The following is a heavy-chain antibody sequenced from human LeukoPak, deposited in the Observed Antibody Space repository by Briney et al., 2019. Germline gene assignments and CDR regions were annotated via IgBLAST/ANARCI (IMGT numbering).Heavy chain of an antibody. CDR3: ARDGDYGDYVSHAFDI. J-gene: IGHJ3*02. V-gene: IGHV1-2*02. CDR2: INPNSGGT. D-gene: IGHD4-17*01. CDR1: GYTFTGYY. Sequence: ASVKVSCKASGYTFTGYYMHWVRQAPGQGLGWMGWINPNSGGTNYTQKFQGRVTMTRDTSISTAYMELSRLRSDDTAVYYCARDGDYGDYVSHAFDIWGQGTMVTVSS.